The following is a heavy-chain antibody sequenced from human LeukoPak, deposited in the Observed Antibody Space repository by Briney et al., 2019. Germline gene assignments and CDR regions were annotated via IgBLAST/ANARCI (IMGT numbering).Heavy chain of an antibody. CDR3: ARVQHYYYYYGMDV. J-gene: IGHJ6*02. CDR1: GGSFSGYY. V-gene: IGHV4-34*01. Sequence: SETLSLTCAVYGGSFSGYYWSWIRQPPGKGLEWIGEINHSGSTNYNPSLKSRVTISVGTSKNQFSLKLRSVTAADTAVYYCARVQHYYYYYGMDVWGQGTTVTVSS. CDR2: INHSGST. D-gene: IGHD1-1*01.